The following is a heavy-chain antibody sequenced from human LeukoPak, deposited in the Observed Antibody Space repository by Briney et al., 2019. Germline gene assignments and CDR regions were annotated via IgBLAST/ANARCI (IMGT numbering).Heavy chain of an antibody. V-gene: IGHV3-30-3*01. CDR2: ISYDGSNK. CDR3: ARDRAGYSSGWTGGAFDI. J-gene: IGHJ3*02. D-gene: IGHD6-19*01. Sequence: RGSLRLSCAASGFTFSSYAMHWVRQAPGKGLEWVAVISYDGSNKYYADSVKGRFTISRDNSKNTLYLQMNSLRAEDTAVYYCARDRAGYSSGWTGGAFDIWGQGTMVTVSS. CDR1: GFTFSSYA.